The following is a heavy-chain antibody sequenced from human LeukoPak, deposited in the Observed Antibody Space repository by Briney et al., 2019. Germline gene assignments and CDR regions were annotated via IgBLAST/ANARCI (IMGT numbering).Heavy chain of an antibody. D-gene: IGHD6-19*01. CDR3: ARDWGRRYSSGWYGDFDY. CDR1: GFTFSSYG. J-gene: IGHJ4*02. Sequence: GGSLRLSCAASGFTFSSYGMHWVRQAPGKGLEWVAVISYDGSDKYYADSVKGRFTISRDNSKNTLYLQMNSLRPEDTAVYYCARDWGRRYSSGWYGDFDYWGQGTLVTVSS. V-gene: IGHV3-30*19. CDR2: ISYDGSDK.